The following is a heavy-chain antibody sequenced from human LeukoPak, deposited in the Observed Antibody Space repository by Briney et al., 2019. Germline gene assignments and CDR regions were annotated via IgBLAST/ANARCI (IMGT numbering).Heavy chain of an antibody. CDR3: ARTVQLERPVPLRNYYYMDV. CDR1: GFTFSTFA. D-gene: IGHD1-1*01. CDR2: ISGSGGST. V-gene: IGHV3-23*01. J-gene: IGHJ6*03. Sequence: PGGSLRLSCAASGFTFSTFAMHWVRLSPGKGLEWVSAISGSGGSTYYADSVKGRFTISRDNSKNTLYLQMNSLRAEDTAVYYCARTVQLERPVPLRNYYYMDVWGKGTTVTISS.